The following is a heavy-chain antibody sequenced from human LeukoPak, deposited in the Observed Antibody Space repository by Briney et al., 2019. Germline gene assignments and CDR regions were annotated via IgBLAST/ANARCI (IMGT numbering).Heavy chain of an antibody. CDR1: GFTFSSHW. Sequence: GGSLRLSCAASGFTFSSHWMTWVRQAPGKGLEWVANMNEDGSVKNYVVSVKGRFTISRDNAKSSLYLRMNSLRAEDTAVYYCAVDGGYNRFDPWGQGTLVTVPS. J-gene: IGHJ5*02. CDR2: MNEDGSVK. D-gene: IGHD3-16*01. V-gene: IGHV3-7*04. CDR3: AVDGGYNRFDP.